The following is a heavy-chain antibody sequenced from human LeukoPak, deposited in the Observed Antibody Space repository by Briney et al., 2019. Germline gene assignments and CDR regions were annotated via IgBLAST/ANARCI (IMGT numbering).Heavy chain of an antibody. CDR1: GGSFSGYY. CDR3: ARGVPSSD. CDR2: INHSGST. J-gene: IGHJ4*02. Sequence: SETLSLTCAVYGGSFSGYYWNWIRQPPGKGLEWIGEINHSGSTNYNPSLKSRVTISVDTSKNQFSLKLSSVTAADTAVYYCARGVPSSDWGQGTLVTVSS. D-gene: IGHD6-6*01. V-gene: IGHV4-34*01.